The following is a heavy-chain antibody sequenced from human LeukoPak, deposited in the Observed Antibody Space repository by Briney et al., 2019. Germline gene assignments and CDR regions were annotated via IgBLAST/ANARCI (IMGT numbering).Heavy chain of an antibody. CDR1: GYSISSGYY. Sequence: SETLSLTCTVSGYSISSGYYWGWIRQPPGKGLEWIGSIYHSGSTYYNPSLKSRDTISVDTSKNQFSLKLSSVTAADTAVYYCARRTVSYGDPTDYWGQGTLVTVSS. CDR2: IYHSGST. V-gene: IGHV4-38-2*02. D-gene: IGHD4-17*01. CDR3: ARRTVSYGDPTDY. J-gene: IGHJ4*02.